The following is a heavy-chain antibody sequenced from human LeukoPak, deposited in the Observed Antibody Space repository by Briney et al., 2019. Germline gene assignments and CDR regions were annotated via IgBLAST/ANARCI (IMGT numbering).Heavy chain of an antibody. Sequence: GESLKISCKGSGYSFTSYWIGWVRPMPGKGLEWMGIISPGDSDTTYSPSFQGQVTISADKSISSAYLQWSSLKASDTAMYYCAASQGYFDWFHWGQGTLVTVSS. CDR3: AASQGYFDWFH. D-gene: IGHD3-9*01. J-gene: IGHJ4*02. CDR2: ISPGDSDT. V-gene: IGHV5-51*01. CDR1: GYSFTSYW.